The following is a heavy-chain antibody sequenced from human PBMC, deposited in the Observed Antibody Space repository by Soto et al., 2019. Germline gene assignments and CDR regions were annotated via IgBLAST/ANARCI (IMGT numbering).Heavy chain of an antibody. D-gene: IGHD6-13*01. V-gene: IGHV3-53*02. CDR1: GFTVSSNY. CDR2: IYSGGST. J-gene: IGHJ4*02. Sequence: EVQLVETGGGLIQPGGSLRLSCAASGFTVSSNYMSWVRQAPGKGLEWVSVIYSGGSTYYADSVKGRLTISRDNSKNTLYLQMNSLRAEDTAVYYCARGGIAAAGPSPGYFDYWGQGTLVTVSS. CDR3: ARGGIAAAGPSPGYFDY.